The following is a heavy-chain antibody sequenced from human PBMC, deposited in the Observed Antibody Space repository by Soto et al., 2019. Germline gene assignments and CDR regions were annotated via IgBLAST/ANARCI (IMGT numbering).Heavy chain of an antibody. V-gene: IGHV3-23*01. CDR3: AKDQCSVTRCISGPDY. D-gene: IGHD2-2*01. Sequence: EVQLLESGGGLVQPGGSLRLSCAASGFTFSSYAMSWVRQAPGRGLEWVSAISGSGGSTYYADSVKGRFTISRDNSKNTLYLQMNSLRAEDTAIYYCAKDQCSVTRCISGPDYWGQGTLITVSS. J-gene: IGHJ4*02. CDR1: GFTFSSYA. CDR2: ISGSGGST.